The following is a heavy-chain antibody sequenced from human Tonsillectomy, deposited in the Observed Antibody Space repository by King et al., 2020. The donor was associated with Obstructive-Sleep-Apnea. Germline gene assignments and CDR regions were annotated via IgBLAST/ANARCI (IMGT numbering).Heavy chain of an antibody. Sequence: VQLVESGGGLVQPGRSLRLSCAASGFTFDDYAMHWVRQAPGKGLEWVSGISWNSGSIGYADSVKGRFTISTDNAKNSLYLQMNSLRADDTALYYCAKDITLSGSDWGQGTLVTVSS. V-gene: IGHV3-9*01. CDR1: GFTFDDYA. CDR3: AKDITLSGSD. J-gene: IGHJ4*02. CDR2: ISWNSGSI. D-gene: IGHD1-14*01.